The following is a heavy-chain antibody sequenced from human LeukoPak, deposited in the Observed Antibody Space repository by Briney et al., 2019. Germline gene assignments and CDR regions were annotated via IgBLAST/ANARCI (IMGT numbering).Heavy chain of an antibody. D-gene: IGHD3-22*01. J-gene: IGHJ4*02. CDR1: GGSISSSSYY. CDR2: INHSGST. Sequence: SETLSLTCTVSGGSISSSSYYWGWIRQPPGKGLEWIGEINHSGSTNYNPSLKSRVTISVDTSKNQFSLKLSSVTAADTAVYYCARGRPHYYDSSGYYQNWGQGTLVTVSS. V-gene: IGHV4-39*07. CDR3: ARGRPHYYDSSGYYQN.